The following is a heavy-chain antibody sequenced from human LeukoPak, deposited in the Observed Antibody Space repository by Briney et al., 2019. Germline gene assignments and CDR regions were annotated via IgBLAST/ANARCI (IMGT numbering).Heavy chain of an antibody. Sequence: GGSLRLSCAASGFTFSSYSMNWVRQAPGKGLEWVSYISSRSATIYYADSVKGRFTISRENAKNSLYLQMNSLRAEDTAVYYCARDPLSSSSFDLWGQGTLVTVSS. V-gene: IGHV3-48*01. J-gene: IGHJ4*02. D-gene: IGHD6-13*01. CDR1: GFTFSSYS. CDR2: ISSRSATI. CDR3: ARDPLSSSSFDL.